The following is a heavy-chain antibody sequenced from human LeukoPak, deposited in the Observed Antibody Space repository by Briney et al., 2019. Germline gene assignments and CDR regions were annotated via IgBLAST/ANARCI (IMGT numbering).Heavy chain of an antibody. V-gene: IGHV1-3*01. Sequence: SVKVSCKGSGYTFSSYAMHWVRQAPGQRLEWRGWINAGNGDTKYSQKFQGRVTITRDTSATTAYMELSSLRSEDTAVYYCARGTGCTGGSCSYYGMDVWGQGTTVTVSS. CDR3: ARGTGCTGGSCSYYGMDV. J-gene: IGHJ6*02. D-gene: IGHD2-15*01. CDR2: INAGNGDT. CDR1: GYTFSSYA.